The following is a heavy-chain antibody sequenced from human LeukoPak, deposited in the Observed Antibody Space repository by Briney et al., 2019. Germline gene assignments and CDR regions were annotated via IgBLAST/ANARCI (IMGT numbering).Heavy chain of an antibody. CDR2: ISSSSSYI. J-gene: IGHJ6*02. V-gene: IGHV3-11*06. CDR1: GFTFSDYY. Sequence: GGSLRLSCAASGFTFSDYYMSWIRQAPGKGLEWVSSISSSSSYIYYADSVKGRFTISRDNAKNSLYLQMNSLRAEDTAVYYCARGGYDYVWGSYRYYYYGMDVWGQGTTVTVSS. CDR3: ARGGYDYVWGSYRYYYYGMDV. D-gene: IGHD3-16*02.